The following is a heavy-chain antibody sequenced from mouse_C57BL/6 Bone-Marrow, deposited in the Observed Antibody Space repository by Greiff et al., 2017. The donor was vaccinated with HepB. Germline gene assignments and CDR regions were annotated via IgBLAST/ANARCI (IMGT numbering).Heavy chain of an antibody. CDR3: ARGYYGSYWYFDV. J-gene: IGHJ1*03. Sequence: VKLQESGAELVKPGASVKMSCKASGYTFTTYPIEWMKQNHGKSLEWIGNFHPYNDDTKYNEKFKGKATLTVEKSSSTVYLELSRLTSDDSAVYYCARGYYGSYWYFDVWGTGTTVTVSS. CDR1: GYTFTTYP. D-gene: IGHD1-1*01. CDR2: FHPYNDDT. V-gene: IGHV1-47*01.